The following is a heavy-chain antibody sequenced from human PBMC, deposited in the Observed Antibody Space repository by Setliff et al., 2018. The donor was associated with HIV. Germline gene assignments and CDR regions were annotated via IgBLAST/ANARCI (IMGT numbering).Heavy chain of an antibody. CDR2: FDPEDGET. J-gene: IGHJ5*02. D-gene: IGHD6-19*01. Sequence: ASVKVSCKVSGYTLTELSMHWVRQAPGKGLEWMGGFDPEDGETIYAQKFQGRVTMTEDTSTDTAYMELSSLRSEDTAVYSCATSPPVAGTLHWFDPWGQGTLVTVSS. CDR3: ATSPPVAGTLHWFDP. V-gene: IGHV1-24*01. CDR1: GYTLTELS.